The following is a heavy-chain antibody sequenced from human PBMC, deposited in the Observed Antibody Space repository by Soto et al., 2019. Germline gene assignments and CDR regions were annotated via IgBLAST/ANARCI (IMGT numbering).Heavy chain of an antibody. CDR3: ARDWGDNDYGDYSPHYYYYYGMDV. D-gene: IGHD4-17*01. CDR2: ISYDGSNK. Sequence: QVQLVESGGGVVQPGRSLRLSCAASGFTFSSYAMHWVRQAPGKGLEWVAVISYDGSNKYYADSVKGRFTISRDNSKNTLYLQMISLRAEDTAVYYCARDWGDNDYGDYSPHYYYYYGMDVWGQGTTVTVSS. J-gene: IGHJ6*02. V-gene: IGHV3-30-3*01. CDR1: GFTFSSYA.